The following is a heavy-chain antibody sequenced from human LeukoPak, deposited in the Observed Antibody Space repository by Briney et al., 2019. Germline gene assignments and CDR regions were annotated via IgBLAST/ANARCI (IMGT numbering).Heavy chain of an antibody. CDR2: ISGDGGST. J-gene: IGHJ4*02. D-gene: IGHD6-13*01. Sequence: GGSLRLSCAASGFTFDDYAMHWVRQAPGKGLEWVSLISGDGGSTYYADSVKGRFTISRDNSKNSLYLQMNSLRTEDTALYYCAEDIEGQQLVLGYFDYWGQGTLVTVSS. CDR3: AEDIEGQQLVLGYFDY. CDR1: GFTFDDYA. V-gene: IGHV3-43*02.